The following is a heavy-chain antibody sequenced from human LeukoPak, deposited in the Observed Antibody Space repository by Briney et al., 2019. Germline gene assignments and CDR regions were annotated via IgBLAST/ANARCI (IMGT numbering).Heavy chain of an antibody. CDR3: ARDSWLSGTPFDY. CDR1: GFTVSSNY. J-gene: IGHJ4*02. Sequence: GGSLRLSCAASGFTVSSNYMSWVRQAPGKGLEWVSVIYSGGSTYYADSVKGRFTISRDNSKNTLYLQMNSLRAEDTAVYHCARDSWLSGTPFDYWGQGTLVTVSS. V-gene: IGHV3-66*01. CDR2: IYSGGST. D-gene: IGHD2-15*01.